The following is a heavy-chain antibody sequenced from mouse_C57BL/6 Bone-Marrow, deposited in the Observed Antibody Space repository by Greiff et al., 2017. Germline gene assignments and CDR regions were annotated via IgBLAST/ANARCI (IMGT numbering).Heavy chain of an antibody. CDR3: AFYDYVVRYFDV. V-gene: IGHV14-3*01. CDR1: GFNIKNNY. CDR2: IDPANGNT. D-gene: IGHD2-4*01. Sequence: EVQLQESGAELVRPGASVKLSCTASGFNIKNNYMHWVKQRPEQGLEWIGRIDPANGNTKYAPKFKGKATITADTSSNTAYLQLSSLTSEDTAIYYCAFYDYVVRYFDVWGSGTTLTVSS. J-gene: IGHJ1*01.